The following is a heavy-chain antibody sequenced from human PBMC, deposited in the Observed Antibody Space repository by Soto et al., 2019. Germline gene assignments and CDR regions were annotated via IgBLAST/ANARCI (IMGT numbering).Heavy chain of an antibody. CDR2: ISAYNGNT. CDR1: GYTFTSYG. Sequence: ASVKVSCKASGYTFTSYGISWVRQAPGQGLERMGWISAYNGNTNHAQKLQGRVTMTTDTSTSTAYMELRSLRSDDTAVYYCARDLQGLGYYDSSGYRDAFDIWGQGTMVT. D-gene: IGHD3-22*01. J-gene: IGHJ3*02. CDR3: ARDLQGLGYYDSSGYRDAFDI. V-gene: IGHV1-18*01.